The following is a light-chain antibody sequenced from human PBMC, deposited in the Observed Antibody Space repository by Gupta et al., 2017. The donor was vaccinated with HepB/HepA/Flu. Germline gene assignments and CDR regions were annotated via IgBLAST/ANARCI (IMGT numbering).Light chain of an antibody. J-gene: IGKJ4*01. CDR2: NVY. Sequence: DFQLTRPPSPVSASVGDRVTFACRASKGIGSFLAWYQQKPGRAPKLLIFNVYILHMGVPSRFSGSGSGTDFTLTVRSVQPEDFAAYYCQQSNNLPLTFGGGT. CDR3: QQSNNLPLT. V-gene: IGKV1-12*01. CDR1: KGIGSF.